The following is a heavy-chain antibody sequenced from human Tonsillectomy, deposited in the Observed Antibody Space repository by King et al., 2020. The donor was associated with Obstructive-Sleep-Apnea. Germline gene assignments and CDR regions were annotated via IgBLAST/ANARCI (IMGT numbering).Heavy chain of an antibody. V-gene: IGHV4-59*01. J-gene: IGHJ4*02. Sequence: QLQESGPGLVKPSETLSLTCTVSGGSIISYYWSWIRQPPGKGLEWIGYIYYSGSTNHNPSLKSRVTISVDTSKNQLSLKLSSVTAADTAVYYCAREGSGAALDYWGQGTLVTVSS. D-gene: IGHD6-25*01. CDR2: IYYSGST. CDR3: AREGSGAALDY. CDR1: GGSIISYY.